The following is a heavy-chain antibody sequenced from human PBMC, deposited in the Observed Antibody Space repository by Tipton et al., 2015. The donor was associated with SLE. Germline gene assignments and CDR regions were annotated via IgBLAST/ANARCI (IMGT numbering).Heavy chain of an antibody. D-gene: IGHD6-13*01. CDR3: TRAEFSSNWYMYWHFDL. CDR1: GVSISSGLYY. Sequence: TLSLTCTVSGVSISSGLYYWTWIRQRPGKGLEWIGNIYYTGNTFYNPSLRSRLTISRDTSGNQFSLNLSSVTASDTAVYFCTRAEFSSNWYMYWHFDLWGRGTLVTVSS. CDR2: IYYTGNT. J-gene: IGHJ2*01. V-gene: IGHV4-30-4*08.